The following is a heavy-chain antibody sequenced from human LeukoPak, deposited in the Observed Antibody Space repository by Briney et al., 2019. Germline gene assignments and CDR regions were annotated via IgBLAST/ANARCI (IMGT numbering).Heavy chain of an antibody. Sequence: SETLSLTCTVSGGSISSYYWSWIRQPPGKGLEWIGYIYYSGSTNYNLSLKSRVTISVDTSKNQFSLKLSSVTAADTAVYYCARDEGRQYYYDSSGYYLGAFDIWGQGTMVTVSS. J-gene: IGHJ3*02. CDR1: GGSISSYY. V-gene: IGHV4-59*01. CDR2: IYYSGST. CDR3: ARDEGRQYYYDSSGYYLGAFDI. D-gene: IGHD3-22*01.